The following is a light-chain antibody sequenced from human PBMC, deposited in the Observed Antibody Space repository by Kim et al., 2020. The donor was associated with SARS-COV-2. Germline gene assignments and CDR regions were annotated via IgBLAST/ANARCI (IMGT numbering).Light chain of an antibody. Sequence: QSVLTQPPSASGTPGQRVTISCSGSSSNIGSDYVYWYQQLPGTAPKLFIYRNSQRPSGVPDRFSGSKSGTSASLAISGLRFEDEAEYYCAVWDESLSGWLFGGGTQLTFL. CDR2: RNS. CDR1: SSNIGSDY. V-gene: IGLV1-47*01. CDR3: AVWDESLSGWL. J-gene: IGLJ3*02.